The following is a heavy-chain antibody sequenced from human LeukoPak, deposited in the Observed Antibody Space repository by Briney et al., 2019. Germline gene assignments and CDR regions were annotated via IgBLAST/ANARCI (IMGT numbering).Heavy chain of an antibody. V-gene: IGHV4-38-2*02. D-gene: IGHD4-23*01. Sequence: SETLSLTCTVSGYSISSGYYWGWIRQPPGKGLEWIGSIHHSGSTYHNPSLRSRVTISVDTSKNQFSLKLSSVTAADTAVYYCARGGNTGVTPGDYWGQGTLVTVSS. J-gene: IGHJ4*02. CDR3: ARGGNTGVTPGDY. CDR1: GYSISSGYY. CDR2: IHHSGST.